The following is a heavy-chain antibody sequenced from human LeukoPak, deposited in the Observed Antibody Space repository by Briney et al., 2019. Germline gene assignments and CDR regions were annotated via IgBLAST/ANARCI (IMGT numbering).Heavy chain of an antibody. CDR2: IWYDGRDK. V-gene: IGHV3-30*02. Sequence: SGGSLRLSCAASGFTFSGCGMHWVRQAPGKGLEWVAFIWYDGRDKYYADSVKGQFTISRDNSKNTLYLQMNSRRAEDTAVYYGAKDPDPLRIWGQGTMVTVSS. J-gene: IGHJ3*02. CDR3: AKDPDPLRI. CDR1: GFTFSGCG.